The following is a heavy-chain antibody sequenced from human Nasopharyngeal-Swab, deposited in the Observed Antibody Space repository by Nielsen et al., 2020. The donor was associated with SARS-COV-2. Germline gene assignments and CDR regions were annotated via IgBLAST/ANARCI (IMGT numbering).Heavy chain of an antibody. D-gene: IGHD3-22*01. Sequence: GESLKISCAASGFTFSRYTMHWVRQAPGKGLEWVAVISYDGSNKYYADSVKGRFTISREISKNTLYLQMNSLRAEDTAVFYCASTPLDSSGYYYAFHYWGRGTLGTVAS. CDR2: ISYDGSNK. CDR1: GFTFSRYT. V-gene: IGHV3-30-3*01. J-gene: IGHJ4*02. CDR3: ASTPLDSSGYYYAFHY.